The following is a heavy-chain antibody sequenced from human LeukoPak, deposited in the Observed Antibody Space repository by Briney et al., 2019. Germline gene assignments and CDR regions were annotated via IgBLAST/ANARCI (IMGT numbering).Heavy chain of an antibody. J-gene: IGHJ4*02. CDR3: ASYCSSTSCYSFDY. Sequence: PGGSLRLSCAASGFTFSSYWMTWVRQAPGKGLEWVGNLKEDGSQKYYVDSVKGRFTISRDNAKNSLYLQMNSLRVEDTAVYYCASYCSSTSCYSFDYWGQGTLATVSS. D-gene: IGHD2-2*01. CDR1: GFTFSSYW. V-gene: IGHV3-7*01. CDR2: LKEDGSQK.